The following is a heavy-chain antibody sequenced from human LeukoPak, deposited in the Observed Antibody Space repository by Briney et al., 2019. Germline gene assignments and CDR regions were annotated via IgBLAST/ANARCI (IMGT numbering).Heavy chain of an antibody. CDR3: ARGKVPAAMLQGWFDP. V-gene: IGHV1-2*04. CDR2: INPNSGGT. J-gene: IGHJ5*02. CDR1: GYTFTGYY. Sequence: ASVKVSCKASGYTFTGYYMHWVRQAPGQGLEWMGWINPNSGGTNYAQKFQGWVTMTRDTSISTAYMELSRLRSDDTAVYYCARGKVPAAMLQGWFDPWGQGTLVTVSS. D-gene: IGHD2-2*01.